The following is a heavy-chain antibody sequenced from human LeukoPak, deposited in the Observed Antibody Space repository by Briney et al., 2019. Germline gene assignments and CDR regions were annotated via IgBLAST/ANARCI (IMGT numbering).Heavy chain of an antibody. J-gene: IGHJ6*03. Sequence: GGSLRLSCTDSGFTFGDYAMSWFRQAPGKGLEWVGFIRSKAYGGTTEYAASVKGRFTISRDDSKSIAYLQMNSLKTKDTAVYYCRWFGESTYYYYMDVWGKGTTVTVSS. CDR3: RWFGESTYYYYMDV. CDR1: GFTFGDYA. CDR2: IRSKAYGGTT. D-gene: IGHD3-10*01. V-gene: IGHV3-49*03.